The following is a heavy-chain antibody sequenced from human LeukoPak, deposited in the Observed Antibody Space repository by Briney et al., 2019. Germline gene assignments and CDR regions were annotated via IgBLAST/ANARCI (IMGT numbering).Heavy chain of an antibody. D-gene: IGHD3-16*01. V-gene: IGHV3-30*03. CDR3: AAGLNFDY. CDR2: ISYDGSNE. CDR1: GFTFSSYG. Sequence: GGSLRLSCAASGFTFSSYGMHWVRQAPGKGLEWVAVISYDGSNEYYADSVKGRFTISRDNSKNTLYLQMNSLRAEDTAVYYCAAGLNFDYWGQGTLVTVSS. J-gene: IGHJ4*02.